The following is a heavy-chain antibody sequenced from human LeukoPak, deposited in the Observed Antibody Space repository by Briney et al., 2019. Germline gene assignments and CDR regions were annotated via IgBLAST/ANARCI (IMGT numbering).Heavy chain of an antibody. CDR3: ARGHYTNNYYSAY. J-gene: IGHJ4*02. Sequence: ASVKVSCTASGYSFTDYYVHWVRQAPGQGLEWIGWINPKSGGATSAQRFHGRVTMTRDTSINTAYMEVSRLTSDDTAVYYCARGHYTNNYYSAYWGQGTLVTVSS. CDR2: INPKSGGA. CDR1: GYSFTDYY. V-gene: IGHV1-2*02. D-gene: IGHD3-22*01.